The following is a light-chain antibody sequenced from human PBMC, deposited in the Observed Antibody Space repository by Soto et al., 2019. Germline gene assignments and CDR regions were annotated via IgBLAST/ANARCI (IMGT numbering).Light chain of an antibody. Sequence: DIQMTQSPSSLSPSVGDRVTITCQASQDIRNYLNWYQQKPGNAPNLLIYDASNLETGVPSRFSGSGSGTDFTLTISSLQPEDFAIYYCQQTYTTPEITFGQGTRLEIK. CDR2: DAS. CDR1: QDIRNY. J-gene: IGKJ5*01. CDR3: QQTYTTPEIT. V-gene: IGKV1-33*01.